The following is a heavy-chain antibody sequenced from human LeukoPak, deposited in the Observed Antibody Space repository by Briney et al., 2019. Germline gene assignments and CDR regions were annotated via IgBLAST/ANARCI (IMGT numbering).Heavy chain of an antibody. Sequence: SVKVSCKASGGTFSSYAISWVRQAPGQGLEWMGRIIPILGIANYAQKFQGRVTITADKSTSTAYMELSSLRSEDTAVYYCARGEVVVVPAAMRLDYWGQGTLVTVSS. CDR2: IIPILGIA. J-gene: IGHJ4*02. CDR3: ARGEVVVVPAAMRLDY. V-gene: IGHV1-69*04. CDR1: GGTFSSYA. D-gene: IGHD2-2*01.